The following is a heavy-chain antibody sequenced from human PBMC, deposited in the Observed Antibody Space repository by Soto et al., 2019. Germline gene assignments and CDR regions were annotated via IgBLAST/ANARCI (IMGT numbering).Heavy chain of an antibody. D-gene: IGHD3-22*01. V-gene: IGHV3-33*01. CDR1: GFTFSSYG. Sequence: GGSLRLSCAASGFTFSSYGMHWVRQAPGKGLEWVAVIWYDGSNKYYADSVKGRFTISRDNSKNTLYLQMNSLRAEDTAVYYCARVRIVARPMDVWGKGTTVTVSS. CDR2: IWYDGSNK. CDR3: ARVRIVARPMDV. J-gene: IGHJ6*03.